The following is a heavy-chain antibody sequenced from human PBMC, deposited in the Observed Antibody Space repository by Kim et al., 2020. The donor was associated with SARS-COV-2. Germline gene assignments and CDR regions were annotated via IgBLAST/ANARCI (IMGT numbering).Heavy chain of an antibody. CDR2: ISYDGSNK. V-gene: IGHV3-30*18. CDR3: AKGIVGATTFAFDI. J-gene: IGHJ3*02. Sequence: GGSLRLSCAASGFTFSSYGMHWVRQAPGKGLEWVAVISYDGSNKYYADSVKGRFTISRDNSKNTLYLQMNSLRAEDTAVYYCAKGIVGATTFAFDIWGQGTMVTVSS. D-gene: IGHD1-26*01. CDR1: GFTFSSYG.